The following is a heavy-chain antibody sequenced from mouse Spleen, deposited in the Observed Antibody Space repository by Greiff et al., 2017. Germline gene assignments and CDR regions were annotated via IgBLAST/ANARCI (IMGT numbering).Heavy chain of an antibody. CDR2: ISSGSSTI. V-gene: IGHV5-17*01. Sequence: EVKLVESGGGLVKPGGSLKLSCAASGFTFSDYGMHWVRQAPEKGLEWVAYISSGSSTIYYADTVKGRFTISRDNAKNTLFLQMTSLRSEDTAMYYCARPYGNYRWYFDVWGAGTTVTVSS. J-gene: IGHJ1*01. CDR3: ARPYGNYRWYFDV. CDR1: GFTFSDYG. D-gene: IGHD2-1*01.